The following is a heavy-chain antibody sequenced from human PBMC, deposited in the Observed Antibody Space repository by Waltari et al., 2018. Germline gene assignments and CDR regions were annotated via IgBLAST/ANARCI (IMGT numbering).Heavy chain of an antibody. Sequence: QVQLQESGPGLVKPSETLSLTCAVSGYSISSGYYWGWIRQPPGKGLEWIGSIYHSGRTYYNPSLKRRVTISVDTSKNQFSLKRSSVTAADTAVYYCARDDLGYCSSTSCYVENGSFDYWGQGTLVTVSS. CDR1: GYSISSGYY. CDR2: IYHSGRT. V-gene: IGHV4-38-2*02. CDR3: ARDDLGYCSSTSCYVENGSFDY. J-gene: IGHJ4*02. D-gene: IGHD2-2*01.